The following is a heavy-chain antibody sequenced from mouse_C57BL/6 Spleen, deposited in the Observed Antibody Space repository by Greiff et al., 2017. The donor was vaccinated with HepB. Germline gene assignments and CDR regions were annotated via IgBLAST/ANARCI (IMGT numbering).Heavy chain of an antibody. Sequence: EVKLQESGPGLVKPSQSLSLTCSVTGYSITSGYYWNWIRQFPGNKLEWMGYISYDGSNNYNPTLKNRISITRDKTKNQFFLKLNSVTTEDSATYYCARANYGSSSDWGPGPTLTVSS. V-gene: IGHV3-6*01. CDR2: ISYDGSN. D-gene: IGHD1-1*01. CDR3: ARANYGSSSD. CDR1: GYSITSGYY. J-gene: IGHJ2*01.